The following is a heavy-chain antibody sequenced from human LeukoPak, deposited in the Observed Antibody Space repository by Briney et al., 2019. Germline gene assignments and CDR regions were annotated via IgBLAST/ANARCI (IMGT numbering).Heavy chain of an antibody. CDR2: ISYDGSNK. V-gene: IGHV3-30*04. CDR3: AKDARYYYYYYMDV. CDR1: GFTFSSYA. J-gene: IGHJ6*03. Sequence: GGSLRLSCAASGFTFSSYAMHWVRQAPGKGLEWVAVISYDGSNKYYADSVKGRFTISRDNSKNTLYLQMNSLRAEDTALYYCAKDARYYYYYYMDVWGKGTTVTVSS.